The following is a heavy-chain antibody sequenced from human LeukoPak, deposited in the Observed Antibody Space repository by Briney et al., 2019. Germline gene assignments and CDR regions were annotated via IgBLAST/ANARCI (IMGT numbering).Heavy chain of an antibody. CDR2: TYYRSKWSN. CDR3: ARALGVVFDF. D-gene: IGHD2-8*01. CDR1: GDSVSSNSAT. J-gene: IGHJ4*02. Sequence: SQTLSLTCAISGDSVSSNSATWNWIRQSPSRGLEWLGGTYYRSKWSNDYAISVKSRITVNPDTSKNQFPLHLNSVTPEDTAVYYCARALGVVFDFWGQGTLVTVSS. V-gene: IGHV6-1*01.